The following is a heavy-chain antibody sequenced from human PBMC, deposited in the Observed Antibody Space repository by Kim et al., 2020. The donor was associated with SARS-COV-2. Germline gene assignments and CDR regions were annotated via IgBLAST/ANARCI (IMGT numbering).Heavy chain of an antibody. J-gene: IGHJ4*01. CDR2: IYYSGRN. V-gene: IGHV4-39*01. Sequence: SETLSLTCTVSGGSISTTTYYWGWIRQPPGKGLEWIATIYYSGRNFYSPSLKSRVTISVDTSKDQFSLKLTSVTAADTAVYYCASVGYKNGWSTYVAYWG. D-gene: IGHD1-1*01. CDR3: ASVGYKNGWSTYVAY. CDR1: GGSISTTTYY.